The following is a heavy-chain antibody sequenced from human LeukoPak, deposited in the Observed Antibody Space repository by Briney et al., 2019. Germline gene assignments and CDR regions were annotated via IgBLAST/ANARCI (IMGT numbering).Heavy chain of an antibody. CDR2: INPNSGGT. Sequence: GASVKVSCKASGYTFTGYYMHWVRQAPGQGLEWMGWINPNSGGTNCAQKFQGRVTMTRDTSISTVYMELSRLSSDDTAVYYCARTTGQGDYPLDYWGQGTLVTVSS. D-gene: IGHD4-17*01. J-gene: IGHJ4*02. CDR1: GYTFTGYY. CDR3: ARTTGQGDYPLDY. V-gene: IGHV1-2*02.